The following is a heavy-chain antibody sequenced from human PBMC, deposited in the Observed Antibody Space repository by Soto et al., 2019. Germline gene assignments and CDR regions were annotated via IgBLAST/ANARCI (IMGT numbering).Heavy chain of an antibody. CDR2: IYHSGST. J-gene: IGHJ3*02. V-gene: IGHV4-4*02. CDR1: GGSISSSNW. Sequence: SETLSLTCAVSGGSISSSNWWSWVRQPPGKGLEWIGEIYHSGSTNYNPSLKSRVTISVDKSKNQFSLKLSSVTTADTAVYYCARVKLAASGTLDAFEIWGQGTMVTVSS. CDR3: ARVKLAASGTLDAFEI. D-gene: IGHD6-13*01.